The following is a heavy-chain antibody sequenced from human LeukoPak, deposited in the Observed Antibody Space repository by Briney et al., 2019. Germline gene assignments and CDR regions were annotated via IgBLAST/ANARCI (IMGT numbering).Heavy chain of an antibody. CDR1: GGSFSGYY. CDR2: INHSGST. D-gene: IGHD3-22*01. CDR3: ARGYDSSGGIDF. Sequence: PSETLSLTCAVYGGSFSGYYWSWIRQPPGKGLEWIGEINHSGSTNYNPSLKSRVTISVDTSKNQFSLKLSSVTAADTAVYYCARGYDSSGGIDFWGQGTLVTVSS. J-gene: IGHJ4*02. V-gene: IGHV4-34*01.